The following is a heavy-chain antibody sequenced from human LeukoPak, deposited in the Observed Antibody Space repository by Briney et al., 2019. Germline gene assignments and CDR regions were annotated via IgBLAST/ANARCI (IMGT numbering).Heavy chain of an antibody. CDR1: GFTFSSYA. J-gene: IGHJ6*03. D-gene: IGHD2-15*01. Sequence: GGSLRLSCAASGFTFSSYAMHWVRQAPGKGLEWVAVISYDGSNKYYADSVKGRFTISRDNSKNTLYLQMNSLRAEDTAVYYCARVPVVVVAATPAIYYYYYYMDVWGKGTTVTVSS. CDR2: ISYDGSNK. CDR3: ARVPVVVVAATPAIYYYYYYMDV. V-gene: IGHV3-30-3*01.